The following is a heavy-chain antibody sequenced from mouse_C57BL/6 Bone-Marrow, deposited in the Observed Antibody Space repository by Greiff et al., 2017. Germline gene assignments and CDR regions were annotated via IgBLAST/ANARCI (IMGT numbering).Heavy chain of an antibody. V-gene: IGHV1-63*01. J-gene: IGHJ2*01. CDR2: IYPGGGYT. CDR1: GYTFTNYW. CDR3: ARLYPNYFDY. Sequence: QVQLKQSGAELVRPGTSVKMSCKASGYTFTNYWIGWAKQRPGHGLEWIGDIYPGGGYTNYNEKFKGKATLTADKSSSPAYMQFSSLTSEDSAIYYCARLYPNYFDYWGQGTTLTVSS. D-gene: IGHD2-12*01.